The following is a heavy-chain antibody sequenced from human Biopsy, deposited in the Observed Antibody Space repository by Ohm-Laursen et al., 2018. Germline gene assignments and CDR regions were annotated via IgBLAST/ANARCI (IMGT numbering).Heavy chain of an antibody. Sequence: TLSLTCTVSGGSISSYYWTWIRQPPGKGLEWIGEVYYSGSTNRNPSLKSRVTILVDTSKNQVSLRLNSVTAADTAVYYCTRVRTFGGVIGGYYFDSWGQGILVTVSS. CDR1: GGSISSYY. D-gene: IGHD3-16*02. CDR2: VYYSGST. J-gene: IGHJ4*02. V-gene: IGHV4-59*12. CDR3: TRVRTFGGVIGGYYFDS.